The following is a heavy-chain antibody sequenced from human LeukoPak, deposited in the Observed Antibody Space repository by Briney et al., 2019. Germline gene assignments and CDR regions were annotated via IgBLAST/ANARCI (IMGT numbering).Heavy chain of an antibody. J-gene: IGHJ4*02. D-gene: IGHD6-6*01. V-gene: IGHV4-59*01. CDR3: ARGDSSSPCYIDY. CDR1: GGSISSYY. Sequence: PSETLSLTCTVSGGSISSYYWSWIRQPPGKGLEWVGYIYYSGMTNYNPSLMSRCTISLDTSKNQFSLKLSSVTAADTAVYYCARGDSSSPCYIDYWGQGILVTVSS. CDR2: IYYSGMT.